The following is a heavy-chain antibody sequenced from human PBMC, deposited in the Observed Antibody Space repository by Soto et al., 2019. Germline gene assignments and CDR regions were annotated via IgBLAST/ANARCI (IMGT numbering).Heavy chain of an antibody. D-gene: IGHD3-3*01. CDR2: MFYSGST. J-gene: IGHJ4*02. V-gene: IGHV4-59*01. CDR1: GGSISNYY. Sequence: SETLSLTCTVSGGSISNYYWSWIRQPPGRGLELIGYMFYSGSTNFNPSLKSRVTISVDTSKNQFSLKLSSVTAADTAVYYCAREDDFWSGYLAYWGQGILVTVSS. CDR3: AREDDFWSGYLAY.